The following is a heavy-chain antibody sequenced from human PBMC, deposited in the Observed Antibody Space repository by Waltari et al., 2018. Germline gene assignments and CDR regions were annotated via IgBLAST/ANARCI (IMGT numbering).Heavy chain of an antibody. V-gene: IGHV3-9*01. D-gene: IGHD2-15*01. CDR1: GFTFDDYG. Sequence: EVQLVESGGGLVQPGRSLRLSCRGSGFTFDDYGMYWVRQPPGKGLEGVSGIIGNDGRIAYADSVKGRFTISRDNTKNSLYLQMNSLRPEDTALYYCVKDGFCSGINCAHNWFDLWGQGTRVTVSS. CDR2: IIGNDGRI. J-gene: IGHJ5*02. CDR3: VKDGFCSGINCAHNWFDL.